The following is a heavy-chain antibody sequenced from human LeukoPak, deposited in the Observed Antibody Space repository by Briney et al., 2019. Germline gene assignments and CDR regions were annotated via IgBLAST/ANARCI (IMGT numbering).Heavy chain of an antibody. D-gene: IGHD1-26*01. Sequence: SCKTSGFTFSSHDMHWVRQAPGKGLEWVAIISYDGGKKDYADSVKGRFTISRDNSKNTLYLQMNSLRPEDTAVYYCAKDRSKGSYGDDFDFWGQGTLVTVSS. V-gene: IGHV3-30*18. CDR1: GFTFSSHD. CDR2: ISYDGGKK. J-gene: IGHJ4*02. CDR3: AKDRSKGSYGDDFDF.